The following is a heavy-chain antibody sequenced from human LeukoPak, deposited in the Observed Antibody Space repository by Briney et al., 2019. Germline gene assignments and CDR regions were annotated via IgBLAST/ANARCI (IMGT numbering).Heavy chain of an antibody. CDR1: GFTFSSYD. CDR2: ICTAGDT. CDR3: ARAKGRGSYYNDAFDI. V-gene: IGHV3-13*01. Sequence: GGSLRLSCAASGFTFSSYDMHWVRQATGKGLEWVSAICTAGDTYYPGSVKGRFTISRENAKNSLYIQMNSLRAGDTAVYYCARAKGRGSYYNDAFDIWGQGTMVTVSS. D-gene: IGHD1-26*01. J-gene: IGHJ3*02.